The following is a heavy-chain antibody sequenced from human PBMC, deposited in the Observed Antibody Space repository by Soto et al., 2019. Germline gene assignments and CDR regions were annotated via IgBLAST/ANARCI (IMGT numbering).Heavy chain of an antibody. CDR1: EFSFSNYA. D-gene: IGHD5-12*01. V-gene: IGHV3-30-3*01. Sequence: PGGSLRLSCAASEFSFSNYAIHWVRQAPGKGLEWVSSISYDGNYKYYADSVKGRFTISRDNSKNTLYLQMNSLRTEDTAVYYCARGRVMGGIDLNLYVMDVWGQGTKVTVSS. J-gene: IGHJ6*02. CDR2: ISYDGNYK. CDR3: ARGRVMGGIDLNLYVMDV.